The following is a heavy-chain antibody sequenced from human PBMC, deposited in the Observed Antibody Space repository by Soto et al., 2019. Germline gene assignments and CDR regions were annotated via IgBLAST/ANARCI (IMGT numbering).Heavy chain of an antibody. D-gene: IGHD6-13*01. CDR1: GFTFSSYA. J-gene: IGHJ4*02. Sequence: PGGSLRLSCAASGFTFSSYAMHWVRQAPGKGLEYVSAISSNGGSTYYANSVKGRFTISRDNSKNTLYLQMGSLRAEDMAVYYCARDPYLIHSIAAAGYPWGNYSDYWGQGTLVTVSS. CDR3: ARDPYLIHSIAAAGYPWGNYSDY. CDR2: ISSNGGST. V-gene: IGHV3-64*01.